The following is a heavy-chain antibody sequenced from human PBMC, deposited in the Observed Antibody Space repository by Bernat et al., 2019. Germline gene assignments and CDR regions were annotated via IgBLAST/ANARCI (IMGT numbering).Heavy chain of an antibody. CDR2: VRTKANGWAT. CDR1: WLTFSDST. D-gene: IGHD3-10*01. J-gene: IGHJ4*02. CDR3: TGSGALAEQTFDY. V-gene: IGHV3-73*01. Sequence: EVQLAESGGGLVQPGGSLKLSYAASWLTFSDSTMQWVRQASGKGLQWVGRVRTKANGWATSYAASVKGRLNIYRDDSKNTAYLQMSSLKIEDTDVYYCTGSGALAEQTFDYWDQETLVTVSS.